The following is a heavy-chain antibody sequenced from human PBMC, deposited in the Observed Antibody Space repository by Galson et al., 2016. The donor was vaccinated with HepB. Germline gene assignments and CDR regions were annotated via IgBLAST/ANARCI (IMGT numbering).Heavy chain of an antibody. CDR3: ARGRYCSGVTCYSSSAFRYFDL. CDR2: IYDIGGT. D-gene: IGHD2-15*01. J-gene: IGHJ2*01. CDR1: GGSISSADYY. Sequence: TLSLTCTVSGGSISSADYYWSWIRQPPGKGLEWIGYIYDIGGTYYNPSLKSRVSISKHTSRNQFSLKLSPVTAADTAVYYCARGRYCSGVTCYSSSAFRYFDLWGRGTLVTVSS. V-gene: IGHV4-30-4*01.